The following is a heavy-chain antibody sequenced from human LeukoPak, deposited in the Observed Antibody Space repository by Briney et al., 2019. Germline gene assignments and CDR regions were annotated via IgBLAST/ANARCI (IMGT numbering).Heavy chain of an antibody. D-gene: IGHD4-11*01. J-gene: IGHJ6*03. Sequence: SETLSLTCTVSGGSISSGGYYWSWIRQPPGKGLEWIGYIYHSGSTYYNLSLKSRVTISVDRSKNQFSLKLSSVTAADTAVCYCARATVTTDYYYYYMDVWGKGTTVTVSS. V-gene: IGHV4-30-2*01. CDR2: IYHSGST. CDR3: ARATVTTDYYYYYMDV. CDR1: GGSISSGGYY.